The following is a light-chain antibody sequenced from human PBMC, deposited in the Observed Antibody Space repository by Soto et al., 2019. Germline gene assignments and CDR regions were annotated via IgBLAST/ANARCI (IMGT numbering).Light chain of an antibody. V-gene: IGKV3-20*01. CDR2: GVS. J-gene: IGKJ1*01. CDR3: QQYMSSLT. CDR1: QSVDNTF. Sequence: EIVLTQSPGSLSLSPGERDTLSCRASQSVDNTFFAWYQKKPGQAPSLLMYGVSKRATGIPDRFSGSGSGTYFTLTISRLEPEHFALYYCQQYMSSLTFRQGPRVEI.